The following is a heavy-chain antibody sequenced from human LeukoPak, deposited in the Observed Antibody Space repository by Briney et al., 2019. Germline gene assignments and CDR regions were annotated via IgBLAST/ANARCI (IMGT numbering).Heavy chain of an antibody. D-gene: IGHD3-10*01. CDR1: GGSISSGGYY. Sequence: SQTLSLTCTVSGGSISSGGYYWSWIRQHPGKGLEWIGHIYYSGSTYYNPSLKSRVTISVDTSKNQFSLKLSSVTAAGTAVYYCARDAMVRGVPLYYYGMDVWGKGTTVTVSS. CDR3: ARDAMVRGVPLYYYGMDV. V-gene: IGHV4-31*03. CDR2: IYYSGST. J-gene: IGHJ6*04.